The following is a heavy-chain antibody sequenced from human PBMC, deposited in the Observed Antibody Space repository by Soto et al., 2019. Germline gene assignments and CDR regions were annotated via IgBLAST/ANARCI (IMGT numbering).Heavy chain of an antibody. J-gene: IGHJ4*02. V-gene: IGHV4-31*03. Sequence: SETLSLTCTVSGGSISSGGYYWSWIRQHPGKGLEWIGYIYYSGSTYYNPSLKSRVTISVDTSKNQFSLKLSSVTAADTAVYYCARGVDYDILTGYYPLVYWGQGTLVTVSS. CDR2: IYYSGST. CDR3: ARGVDYDILTGYYPLVY. CDR1: GGSISSGGYY. D-gene: IGHD3-9*01.